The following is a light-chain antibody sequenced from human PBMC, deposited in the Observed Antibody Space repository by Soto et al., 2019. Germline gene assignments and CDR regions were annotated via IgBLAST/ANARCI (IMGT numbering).Light chain of an antibody. J-gene: IGKJ3*01. CDR1: QGIDTY. V-gene: IGKV1-27*01. Sequence: DIPMTQSPSSLSAAVGDRVTITCRASQGIDTYLAWYQQKPGKVPKLLIYAASTLQSGVPSRFSGSGSGTDFTLTISSLQPEDVATYYCQKYTRAPFTFDPGTKVDIK. CDR3: QKYTRAPFT. CDR2: AAS.